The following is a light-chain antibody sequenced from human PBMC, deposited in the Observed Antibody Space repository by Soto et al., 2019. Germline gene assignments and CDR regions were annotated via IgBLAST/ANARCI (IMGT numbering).Light chain of an antibody. V-gene: IGLV2-14*01. J-gene: IGLJ2*01. Sequence: QSALTQPASVSGSPGQSITISCTGTSSDVGAYNYVSWYQQHPGKAPKLMIYEVSNRPSGVSDRFSGSRSGNTASLTISGLQAEDESDYYCISNTRSSTPVFGGGTKVTVL. CDR1: SSDVGAYNY. CDR3: ISNTRSSTPV. CDR2: EVS.